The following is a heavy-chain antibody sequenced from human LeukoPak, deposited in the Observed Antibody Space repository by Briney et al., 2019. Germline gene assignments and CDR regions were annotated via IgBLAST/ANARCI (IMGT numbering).Heavy chain of an antibody. CDR3: AREGFHYYYMDV. J-gene: IGHJ6*03. V-gene: IGHV4-30-2*01. D-gene: IGHD3-3*01. CDR1: GGSISSGGYS. Sequence: SETLSLTCAVSGGSISSGGYSWSWIRQPPGKGLEWIGYIYHSGSTYYNPSLKSRVTISVDRSKNQFSLKLSSVTAADTAVYYCAREGFHYYYMDVWGKGTTVTVSS. CDR2: IYHSGST.